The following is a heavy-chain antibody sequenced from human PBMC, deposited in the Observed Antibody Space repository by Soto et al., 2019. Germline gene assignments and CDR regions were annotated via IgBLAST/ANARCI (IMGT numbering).Heavy chain of an antibody. CDR1: GDTFMNHW. Sequence: ESLRIACQGSGDTFMNHWVACRLQRRGKGLEWMGRINPSDSHTNYSPSFQGHVTMSVDKSISTAYLQWSSLKASDTAMYYCARHASYYVSSGYFGTYWGQGTLVTVSS. J-gene: IGHJ4*02. CDR2: INPSDSHT. D-gene: IGHD3-22*01. CDR3: ARHASYYVSSGYFGTY. V-gene: IGHV5-10-1*01.